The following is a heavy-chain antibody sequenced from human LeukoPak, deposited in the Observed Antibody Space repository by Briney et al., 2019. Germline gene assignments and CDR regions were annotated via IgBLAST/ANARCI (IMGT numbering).Heavy chain of an antibody. CDR1: GGSISSYY. J-gene: IGHJ4*02. CDR3: ARYSGSYSGFDY. CDR2: IYYSGSI. V-gene: IGHV4-59*08. D-gene: IGHD1-26*01. Sequence: PSETLSITCTVSGGSISSYYWSWIRQPPGKGLEWIGYIYYSGSINYNPSLKSRVTISVDTSKNQFSLKLRSVTAADTAVYYCARYSGSYSGFDYWGQGTLVTVSS.